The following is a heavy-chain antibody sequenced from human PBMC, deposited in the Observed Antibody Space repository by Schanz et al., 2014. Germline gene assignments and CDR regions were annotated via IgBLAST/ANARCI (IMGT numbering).Heavy chain of an antibody. CDR1: GYTFTSYY. CDR3: ARGPSTGAFDI. CDR2: INPSVGNT. V-gene: IGHV1-46*03. Sequence: QVHLEQSGPEVKKPGVSVKVSCKASGYTFTSYYIHWFRQAPGQGLEWMGLINPSVGNTNYAQKFRGRVTMTRDTSTSTVYMELSSLRSEDTAVYFCARGPSTGAFDIWGQGTMVTVSS. J-gene: IGHJ3*02.